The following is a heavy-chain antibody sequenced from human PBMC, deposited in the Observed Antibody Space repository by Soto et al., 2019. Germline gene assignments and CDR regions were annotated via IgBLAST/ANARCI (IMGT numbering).Heavy chain of an antibody. CDR1: GFSFSSYW. Sequence: EVQLVESGGGLVQPGGSLRLSCAASGFSFSSYWMHWLRQVPGKGLVWVSRINGDGDYTNYADSVKGRFTISRDNARDTLDLQMDSLRAEDTAVYCCARERGGYSSDFWGQGTLVTVSS. D-gene: IGHD2-15*01. CDR2: INGDGDYT. CDR3: ARERGGYSSDF. J-gene: IGHJ4*02. V-gene: IGHV3-74*01.